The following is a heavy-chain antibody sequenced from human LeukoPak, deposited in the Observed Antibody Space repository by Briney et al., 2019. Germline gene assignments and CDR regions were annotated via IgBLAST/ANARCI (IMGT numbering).Heavy chain of an antibody. D-gene: IGHD6-25*01. Sequence: ASVKVSCKASGYTFTNYDINWVRQATGQGPEWMGWMNPNSGNTGYAQNFQGRVTITRDTSTSIAYMELSRLRSDDTAVYYCARDETTDHGYSTGWGYWGQGTLVTVSS. CDR3: ARDETTDHGYSTGWGY. J-gene: IGHJ4*02. CDR1: GYTFTNYD. CDR2: MNPNSGNT. V-gene: IGHV1-8*03.